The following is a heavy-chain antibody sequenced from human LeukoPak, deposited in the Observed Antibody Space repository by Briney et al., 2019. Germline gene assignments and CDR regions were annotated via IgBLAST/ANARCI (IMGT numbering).Heavy chain of an antibody. CDR1: GGSISSGNYY. CDR3: ARGGYYGSGNDFRFDP. V-gene: IGHV4-61*02. Sequence: SQTLSLTCTVSGGSISSGNYYWSWIRQPAGKGLEWIGRIDTSRSANYNPSLKSRVTISVDTSKNQFSLKLKSVTAADTAVYYCARGGYYGSGNDFRFDPWGQGTLVTVSS. D-gene: IGHD3-10*01. J-gene: IGHJ5*02. CDR2: IDTSRSA.